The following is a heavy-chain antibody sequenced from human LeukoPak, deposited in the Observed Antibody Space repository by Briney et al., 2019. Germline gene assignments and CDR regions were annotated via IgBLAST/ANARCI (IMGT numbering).Heavy chain of an antibody. Sequence: SETLSLTCTVSGGSISSYYWSWIRQPPGKGLEWIGYIYYSGSTNYNPSLKSRVTISVDTSKNQFSLKLSSVTAADTAVYYCASGSYYNYWGQGTLVAVSS. V-gene: IGHV4-59*01. J-gene: IGHJ4*02. CDR3: ASGSYYNY. CDR1: GGSISSYY. CDR2: IYYSGST. D-gene: IGHD1-26*01.